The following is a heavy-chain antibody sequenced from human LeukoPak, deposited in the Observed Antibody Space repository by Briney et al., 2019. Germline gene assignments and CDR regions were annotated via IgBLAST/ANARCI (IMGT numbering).Heavy chain of an antibody. D-gene: IGHD2-2*02. V-gene: IGHV4-34*01. Sequence: SETLSLTCAVYGGSFSGYYWSWIRQPPGKGLEWIGEINHSGSTNYNPSLKSRVTISVDTSKNQFSLKLSSVTAADTAVYYCARGYCSSTSCYMGFDYWGQGTLVTVSS. CDR3: ARGYCSSTSCYMGFDY. J-gene: IGHJ4*02. CDR1: GGSFSGYY. CDR2: INHSGST.